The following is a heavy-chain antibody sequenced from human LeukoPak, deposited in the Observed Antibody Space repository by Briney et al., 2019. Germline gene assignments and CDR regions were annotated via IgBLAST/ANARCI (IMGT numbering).Heavy chain of an antibody. J-gene: IGHJ4*02. CDR3: AKGWFGELLFLFDY. CDR1: GFTFSSYA. D-gene: IGHD3-10*01. CDR2: IGGSGGST. V-gene: IGHV3-23*01. Sequence: GGSLRLSCAASGFTFSSYAMSWVRQAPGKGLGWVSAIGGSGGSTYYADSVKGWFTISRDNSKSTLYLQMNSLRAEDTAVYYCAKGWFGELLFLFDYWGQGTLVTVSS.